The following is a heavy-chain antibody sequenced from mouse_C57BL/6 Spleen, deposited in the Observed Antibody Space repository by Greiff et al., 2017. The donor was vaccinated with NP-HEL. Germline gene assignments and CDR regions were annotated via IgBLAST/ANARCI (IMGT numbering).Heavy chain of an antibody. J-gene: IGHJ2*01. D-gene: IGHD2-3*01. CDR3: ARRDGYYLYYCDY. CDR1: GYTFTSYW. V-gene: IGHV1-50*01. Sequence: QVQLQQPGAELVKPGASVKLSCKASGYTFTSYWMQWVKQRPGQGLEWIGEIDPSDSYTNYNQKFKGKATLTVDTSSSTAYMQLSSLTSEDSAVYYCARRDGYYLYYCDYWGQGTTLTVSS. CDR2: IDPSDSYT.